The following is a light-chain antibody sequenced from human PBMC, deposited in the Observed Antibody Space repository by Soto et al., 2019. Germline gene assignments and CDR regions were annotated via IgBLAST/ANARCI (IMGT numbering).Light chain of an antibody. J-gene: IGLJ1*01. V-gene: IGLV2-14*03. CDR3: SSYTSSSVYV. Sequence: QSVLTQPASVSGSPGQSITISCTGTSSDVGGYNYVSWYQQHPGRAPNLMIYDVSHRPSGVSNRFSGSKSGNTASLTISGLQAEDEADYYCSSYTSSSVYVFGTGTKVTVL. CDR2: DVS. CDR1: SSDVGGYNY.